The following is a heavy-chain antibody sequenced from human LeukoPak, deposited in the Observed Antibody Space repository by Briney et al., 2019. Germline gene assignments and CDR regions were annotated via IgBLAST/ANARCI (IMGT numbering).Heavy chain of an antibody. V-gene: IGHV4-34*01. CDR3: ARASPRGSWVYYYYMDV. D-gene: IGHD6-13*01. CDR2: INHSGST. CDR1: GGSFSGYY. J-gene: IGHJ6*03. Sequence: MASETLSLTCAVYGGSFSGYYWSWIRQPPGKGLEWIGEINHSGSTNYNPSLKSRVTISVDTSKNQFSLKLSSVTAADTAVYYCARASPRGSWVYYYYMDVWGKGTTVTVSS.